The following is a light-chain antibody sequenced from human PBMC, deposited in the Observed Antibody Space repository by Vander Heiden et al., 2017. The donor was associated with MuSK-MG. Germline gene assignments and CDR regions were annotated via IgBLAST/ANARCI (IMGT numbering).Light chain of an antibody. CDR2: AGD. Sequence: QSVLTQPPSVSGTPGQTVTISCYGINSNVGYNSINWYQHFPGTAPNLLIYAGDQRPSRVPDRFSGSKSGTSAYLAISGLQSDDEADYHCAVWDDSLDARVFGGGTKLTVL. J-gene: IGLJ3*02. V-gene: IGLV1-44*01. CDR1: NSNVGYNS. CDR3: AVWDDSLDARV.